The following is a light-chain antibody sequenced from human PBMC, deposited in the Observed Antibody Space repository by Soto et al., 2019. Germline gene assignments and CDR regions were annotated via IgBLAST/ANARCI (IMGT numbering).Light chain of an antibody. CDR3: QQYASSPWT. Sequence: ELVLTQSPGTLSLSPGERATLSCRASQSVGTKSLAWYQQKPGQAPRLLIFGTSTRATGIPDRFSGSGSGTDFTLTISRLDPEDFAVYCCQQYASSPWTFGQGTKVEIK. J-gene: IGKJ1*01. CDR2: GTS. CDR1: QSVGTKS. V-gene: IGKV3-20*01.